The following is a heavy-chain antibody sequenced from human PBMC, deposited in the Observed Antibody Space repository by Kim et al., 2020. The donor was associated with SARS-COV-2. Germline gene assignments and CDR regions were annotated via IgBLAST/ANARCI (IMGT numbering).Heavy chain of an antibody. D-gene: IGHD3-3*01. CDR3: ARGRAGMVPSPILGLGPYYEYYAMDV. J-gene: IGHJ6*02. Sequence: SETLSLTCAVFGGSLNGYHWTWIRQSPGKGLEWIGEINHSGGTNCIPSLKSRVTMSLDTSKNQFSLKLRSVTAADTAVYYCARGRAGMVPSPILGLGPYYEYYAMDVWGQGTPVTVSS. V-gene: IGHV4-34*01. CDR1: GGSLNGYH. CDR2: INHSGGT.